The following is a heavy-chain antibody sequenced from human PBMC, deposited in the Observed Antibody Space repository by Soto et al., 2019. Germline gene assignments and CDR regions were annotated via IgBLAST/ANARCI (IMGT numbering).Heavy chain of an antibody. Sequence: QVQLVESGGGVVQPGRSLRLSCAASGFTFGLFAMHWVRQAPGKGLEWVAVVWHDGNNKYYADSVKGRFTISRDYSMNTLYLQMNTLRAEDTAVYYCARDTRRDGYQTGGFDYWGQGTLVTVSS. V-gene: IGHV3-33*01. CDR3: ARDTRRDGYQTGGFDY. D-gene: IGHD7-27*01. CDR2: VWHDGNNK. J-gene: IGHJ4*02. CDR1: GFTFGLFA.